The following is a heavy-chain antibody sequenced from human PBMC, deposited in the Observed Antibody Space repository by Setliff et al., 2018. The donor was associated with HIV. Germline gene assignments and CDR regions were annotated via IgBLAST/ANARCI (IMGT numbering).Heavy chain of an antibody. V-gene: IGHV1-69*13. D-gene: IGHD1-26*01. CDR3: ASPRSAGTYQGAFYYFLHV. Sequence: SVKVSCKTSGDTLSSYAITWVRQAPGQGLEWMGRIIPIFGTTNFAQKFQGRVTITADESTSTAYMELSSLRSEDTAVYFCASPRSAGTYQGAFYYFLHVWGKGTTVTVSS. CDR1: GDTLSSYA. J-gene: IGHJ6*03. CDR2: IIPIFGTT.